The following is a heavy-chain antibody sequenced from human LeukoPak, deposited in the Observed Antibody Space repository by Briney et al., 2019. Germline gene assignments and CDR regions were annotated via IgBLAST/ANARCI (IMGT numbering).Heavy chain of an antibody. CDR3: ARDPQGGTMVRGVIKYYYYGMDV. D-gene: IGHD3-10*01. J-gene: IGHJ6*04. Sequence: SVKVSCKASGGTFSSYAISWVRQAPGQGLEWMGGIIPIFCTANYAQKFQARVTITADKSTSTAYMELSSLRSEDTAVYYCARDPQGGTMVRGVIKYYYYGMDVWGKGTTVTVSS. V-gene: IGHV1-69*06. CDR1: GGTFSSYA. CDR2: IIPIFCTA.